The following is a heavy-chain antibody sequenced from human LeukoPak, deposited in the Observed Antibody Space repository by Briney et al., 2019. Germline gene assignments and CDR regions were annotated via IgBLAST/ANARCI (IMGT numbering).Heavy chain of an antibody. CDR3: ATQGLLDAFDI. D-gene: IGHD3-22*01. CDR2: IKSRADCGTP. Sequence: PGGSLRLSCAASGFTFSDAWMIWVRQAPGKGLEWLGRIKSRADCGTPDYAAPVTGRFTIPRDDSNGALFLRMNSLTTEDTAVYYCATQGLLDAFDIWGQGTMVIVSS. V-gene: IGHV3-15*01. J-gene: IGHJ3*02. CDR1: GFTFSDAW.